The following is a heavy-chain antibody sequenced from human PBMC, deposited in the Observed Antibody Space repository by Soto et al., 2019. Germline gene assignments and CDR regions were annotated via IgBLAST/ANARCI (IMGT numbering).Heavy chain of an antibody. CDR3: ARVRIAAAGLDP. Sequence: ASVKVSCKASGYTFTSYGISWVRQAPGQGLEWMGWISAYNGNTNYSQKFQVRVTITRDTSASTAYMELSSLRSEDTAVYYCARVRIAAAGLDPWGQGTLVTVSS. CDR1: GYTFTSYG. CDR2: ISAYNGNT. D-gene: IGHD6-13*01. V-gene: IGHV1-18*01. J-gene: IGHJ5*02.